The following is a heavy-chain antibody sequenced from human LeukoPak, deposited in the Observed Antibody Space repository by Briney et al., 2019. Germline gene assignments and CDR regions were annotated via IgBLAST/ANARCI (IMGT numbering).Heavy chain of an antibody. CDR3: ARGPMEFGEFLLYYFDY. V-gene: IGHV4-59*01. J-gene: IGHJ4*02. D-gene: IGHD3-10*01. CDR2: IYYSGST. Sequence: PSETLSLTCTVSGGSISSYYWSWIRQPPGKGLEWIGYIYYSGSTNYNPSLKSRVTISVDTSKNQFSLKLSSVTAADTAVYYCARGPMEFGEFLLYYFDYWGQGTLVTVSS. CDR1: GGSISSYY.